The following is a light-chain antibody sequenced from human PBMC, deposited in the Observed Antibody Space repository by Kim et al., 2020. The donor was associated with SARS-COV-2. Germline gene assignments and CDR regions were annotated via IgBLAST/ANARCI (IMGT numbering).Light chain of an antibody. CDR1: QGISSY. V-gene: IGKV1-8*01. J-gene: IGKJ1*01. CDR2: AAS. Sequence: ASTGDRVTITCRASQGISSYLAWYQQKPGKAPKLLSYAASTLQSGVPSRFSGSGSGTDFTLTSSCLQSEDFATYYCQQYYSYPRTFGQGTKGEIK. CDR3: QQYYSYPRT.